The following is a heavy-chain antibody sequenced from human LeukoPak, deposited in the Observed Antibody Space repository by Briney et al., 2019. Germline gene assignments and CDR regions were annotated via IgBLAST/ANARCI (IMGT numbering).Heavy chain of an antibody. Sequence: GGSLRLSCAASGFTFSSYWMSWVRQAPGKGLEWVANIKQDGSEKYYVDSVKGRFTISRDNAKNSLYLQMNSLRAEDTAVYYCARDIVATFSDAFDIWGQGTMVTVSS. CDR1: GFTFSSYW. CDR3: ARDIVATFSDAFDI. J-gene: IGHJ3*02. D-gene: IGHD5-12*01. V-gene: IGHV3-7*01. CDR2: IKQDGSEK.